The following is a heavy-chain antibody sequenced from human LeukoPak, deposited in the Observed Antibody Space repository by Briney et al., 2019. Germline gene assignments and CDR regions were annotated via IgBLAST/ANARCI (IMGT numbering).Heavy chain of an antibody. V-gene: IGHV3-66*01. CDR2: IYSGGST. CDR3: ARDRGMIPYWFDP. D-gene: IGHD3-16*01. CDR1: GFTVSSNY. J-gene: IGHJ5*02. Sequence: PGGSLRLSCAASGFTVSSNYMSWVRQAPGKGLEWVSVIYSGGSTYYADSVKGRFTISRDNSKNTLYLQMNSLRAEDTAVYYCARDRGMIPYWFDPWGQGTLVTVSS.